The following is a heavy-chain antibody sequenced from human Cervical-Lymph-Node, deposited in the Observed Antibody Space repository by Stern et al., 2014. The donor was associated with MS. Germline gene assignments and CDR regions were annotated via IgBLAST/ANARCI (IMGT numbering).Heavy chain of an antibody. D-gene: IGHD6-13*01. CDR1: GGSIRNYY. CDR2: IHYSGST. V-gene: IGHV4-59*08. J-gene: IGHJ4*02. CDR3: ARRGSNWYSGYDY. Sequence: VQLVQSGPGLVKPSETLSLTCTVSGGSIRNYYWSWIRQPPGKGLEWIGYIHYSGSTNYNPSLKSRVTISLDTPKNTFSLLLSSVTAAETAVYYCARRGSNWYSGYDYWGQGTLVTVSS.